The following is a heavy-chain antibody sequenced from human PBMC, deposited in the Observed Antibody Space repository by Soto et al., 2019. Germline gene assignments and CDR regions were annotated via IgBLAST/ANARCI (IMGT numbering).Heavy chain of an antibody. J-gene: IGHJ4*02. Sequence: GGSLRLSCTASKVTFSTYAMSWVRQAPGKGLEWVSGISDGGGSTNYADSVKGRFTISRDDSQRTVYLQMSSLRVEDTAIYFCAKGTRGYSYDPFDCWGQGTLVTVSS. CDR1: KVTFSTYA. D-gene: IGHD5-18*01. CDR3: AKGTRGYSYDPFDC. V-gene: IGHV3-23*01. CDR2: ISDGGGST.